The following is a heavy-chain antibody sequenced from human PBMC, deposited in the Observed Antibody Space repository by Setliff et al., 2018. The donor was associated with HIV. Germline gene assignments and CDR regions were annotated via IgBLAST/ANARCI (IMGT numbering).Heavy chain of an antibody. D-gene: IGHD3-22*01. J-gene: IGHJ3*02. CDR1: GGSISTYY. CDR2: VSYSGST. Sequence: SETLSLTCNVSGGSISTYYWSWIRQPPGKGLEWLGYVSYSGSTNFNPSLESRIAMSVDMSNNHFSLKLRYVTAADTAVYYCARHGHFYDSSSSVALDIWGHGTMVTVSS. CDR3: ARHGHFYDSSSSVALDI. V-gene: IGHV4-59*08.